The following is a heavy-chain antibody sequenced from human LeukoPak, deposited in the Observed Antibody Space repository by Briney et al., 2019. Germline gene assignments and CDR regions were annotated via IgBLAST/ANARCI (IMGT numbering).Heavy chain of an antibody. V-gene: IGHV3-23*01. D-gene: IGHD2-2*01. J-gene: IGHJ4*02. CDR2: ISGSGGST. CDR1: EFTFSSYA. CDR3: AKLGSSTSWDYYFDY. Sequence: PGGSLRLSCAASEFTFSSYAMSWVRQAPGKGLEWVSAISGSGGSTYYADSVKGRFTISRDNSKNTLYLQMNSLRAEDTAVYYCAKLGSSTSWDYYFDYWGQGTLVTVSS.